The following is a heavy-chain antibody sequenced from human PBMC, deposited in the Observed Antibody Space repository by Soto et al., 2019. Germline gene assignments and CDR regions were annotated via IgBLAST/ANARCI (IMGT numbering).Heavy chain of an antibody. J-gene: IGHJ6*03. V-gene: IGHV4-59*01. D-gene: IGHD6-13*01. CDR1: GGSISPYY. CDR3: ARKGAAASYAHYYMDV. CDR2: VYYSVNT. Sequence: QVQLQESGPGLVKPSETLSLTCTVSGGSISPYYWSWIRQPPGKGLEWIGYVYYSVNTNYNPSLESRVTISVDTSRNRFSLNLTSATAADTAVYYCARKGAAASYAHYYMDVWGRGTAVTVSS.